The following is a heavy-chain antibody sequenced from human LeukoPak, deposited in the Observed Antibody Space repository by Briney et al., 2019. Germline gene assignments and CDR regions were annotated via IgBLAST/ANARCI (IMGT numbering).Heavy chain of an antibody. CDR2: IRGSGVGT. Sequence: GGSLRLSCAASGFTFSSSGMSWVRQPPGRGLEWVSAIRGSGVGTYYADSVKGRFTISRDNSKNTLYLQMNNLRAEDTAVYYCAKHGCSAGSCSYFDYWGQGTLVTVSS. V-gene: IGHV3-23*01. J-gene: IGHJ4*02. CDR3: AKHGCSAGSCSYFDY. D-gene: IGHD2-15*01. CDR1: GFTFSSSG.